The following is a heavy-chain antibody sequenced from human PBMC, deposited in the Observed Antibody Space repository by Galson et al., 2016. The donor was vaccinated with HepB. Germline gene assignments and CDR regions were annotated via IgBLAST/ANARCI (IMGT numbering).Heavy chain of an antibody. V-gene: IGHV1-69*01. J-gene: IGHJ3*01. CDR1: GGTFSSYV. CDR3: ARTWDDSNGHNAFDL. CDR2: IIPIFGTA. D-gene: IGHD3-22*01. Sequence: SCKASGGTFSSYVINWVRLAPGHGLEWMGGIIPIFGTAKFAEKFQGRVTILADESTSTSYMELSSLRSDDTAVYYCARTWDDSNGHNAFDLWGQGTMVTVSS.